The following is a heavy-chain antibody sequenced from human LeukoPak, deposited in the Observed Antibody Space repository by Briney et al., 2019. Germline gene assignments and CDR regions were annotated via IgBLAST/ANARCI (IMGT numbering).Heavy chain of an antibody. D-gene: IGHD3-22*01. J-gene: IGHJ3*02. CDR1: GGSISSYY. V-gene: IGHV4-59*01. CDR2: IYYSGST. CDR3: ARVRYYYDSSGYKPDPFDI. Sequence: SETLSLTCTVSGGSISSYYWSWIRQPPGKGLEWIGYIYYSGSTNYNPSLKSRVTISVDTSKNQFSLKLSSVTAADTAVYYCARVRYYYDSSGYKPDPFDIWGQGTMVTVSS.